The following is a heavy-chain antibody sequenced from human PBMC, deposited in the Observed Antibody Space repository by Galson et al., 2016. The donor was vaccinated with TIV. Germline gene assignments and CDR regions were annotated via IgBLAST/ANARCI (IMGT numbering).Heavy chain of an antibody. CDR3: ARDAYDMSGYYYLGGDY. CDR2: INPSNGVT. V-gene: IGHV1-2*02. J-gene: IGHJ4*02. D-gene: IGHD3-22*01. Sequence: SVKVSCKASGYTFTGYHVHWVRQAPGQGLEWMGWINPSNGVTDYAQKFQGMLTMTIHTSISTAYMELSRLRSDDTAIYYCARDAYDMSGYYYLGGDYWGQGTLVTVSS. CDR1: GYTFTGYH.